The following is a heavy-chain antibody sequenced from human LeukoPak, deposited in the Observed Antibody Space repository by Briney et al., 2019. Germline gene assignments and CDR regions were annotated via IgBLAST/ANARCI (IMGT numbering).Heavy chain of an antibody. J-gene: IGHJ4*02. V-gene: IGHV3-9*01. CDR3: ARGGRRF. CDR2: ISWNSGSI. D-gene: IGHD3-10*01. CDR1: GFTFDDYA. Sequence: PGGSLRLSCAASGFTFDDYAMHWVRQAPGKGLEWVSGISWNSGSIGYADSVKGRFTISRDNAKNSLYLQMNSLRGEDTAVYYCARGGRRFWGQGTLVTVSS.